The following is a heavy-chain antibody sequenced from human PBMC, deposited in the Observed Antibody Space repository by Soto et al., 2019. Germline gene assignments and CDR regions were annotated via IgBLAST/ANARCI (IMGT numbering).Heavy chain of an antibody. CDR2: IYYSGST. CDR3: ARRTPILDDAFDI. J-gene: IGHJ3*02. V-gene: IGHV4-59*08. D-gene: IGHD1-1*01. Sequence: PSATLSLTCTVSGGSISSYYWSWIRQPPGKGLEWIGYIYYSGSTNYNPSLKSRVTISVDTSKNQFSLKLSSATAADTAVYYCARRTPILDDAFDIWGQGTMVTVSS. CDR1: GGSISSYY.